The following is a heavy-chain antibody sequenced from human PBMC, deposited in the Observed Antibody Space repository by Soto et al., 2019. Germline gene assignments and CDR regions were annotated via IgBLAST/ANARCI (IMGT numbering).Heavy chain of an antibody. D-gene: IGHD3-10*01. Sequence: GGSLRLSCAASGFTFSNAWMNWVRQAPGKGLEWVGHIKSKTDGGTPDYAAPLKGRFTISRDDSKNTLYLHMNSLKTEDTAVYYCTTGYYYTSGGLFFWGQGTLVTVSS. J-gene: IGHJ4*02. CDR2: IKSKTDGGTP. V-gene: IGHV3-15*07. CDR3: TTGYYYTSGGLFF. CDR1: GFTFSNAW.